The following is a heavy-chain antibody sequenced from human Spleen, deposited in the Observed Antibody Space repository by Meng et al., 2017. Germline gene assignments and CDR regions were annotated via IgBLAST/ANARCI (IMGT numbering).Heavy chain of an antibody. D-gene: IGHD2-8*01. CDR3: ARVRVVGVGLDLACDI. V-gene: IGHV4-39*07. CDR2: IYYSGST. CDR1: GGSISSNNYY. J-gene: IGHJ3*02. Sequence: GSLRLSCTVSGGSISSNNYYWGWIRQPPGKGLECIGSIYYSGSTYYSPSLKIRVTISVDPSKNLFSLRLSSVTAADTAVYYCARVRVVGVGLDLACDIWGQGTMVTVSS.